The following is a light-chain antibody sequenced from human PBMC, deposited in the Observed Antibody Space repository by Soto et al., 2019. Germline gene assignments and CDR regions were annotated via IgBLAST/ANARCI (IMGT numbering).Light chain of an antibody. Sequence: EIVLTQSPGTLSLSPGERATLSCRASQSVSSSYLVWYQQKPGQAPRLLIHDASSRATGIPDRFSGSVSGTDFTLTISRLEPEDFAVYYCQQYDNSPWTFGQGTKVEIK. J-gene: IGKJ1*01. V-gene: IGKV3-20*01. CDR1: QSVSSSY. CDR2: DAS. CDR3: QQYDNSPWT.